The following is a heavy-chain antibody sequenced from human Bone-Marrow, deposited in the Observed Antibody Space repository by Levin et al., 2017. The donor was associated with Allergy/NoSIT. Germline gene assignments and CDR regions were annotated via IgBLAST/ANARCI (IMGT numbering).Heavy chain of an antibody. CDR1: GILFSSYD. V-gene: IGHV3-21*01. CDR2: ISAGGNYI. Sequence: GGSLRLSCAASGILFSSYDMNWVRQAPGKGLEWVSSISAGGNYIYYADSVKGRFTISRDNAKNSLFLQMNSLRAEDTAVYYCASWAMYHYDRSAFDYFYYAMDVGGQGTTVTVS. CDR3: ASWAMYHYDRSAFDYFYYAMDV. D-gene: IGHD3-22*01. J-gene: IGHJ6*02.